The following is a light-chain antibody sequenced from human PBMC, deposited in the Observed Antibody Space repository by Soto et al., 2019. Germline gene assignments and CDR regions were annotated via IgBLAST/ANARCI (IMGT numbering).Light chain of an antibody. CDR1: QSVSSSY. V-gene: IGKV3-20*01. CDR3: QQYGNAPFT. Sequence: EIVLTQSPGTLSFSPGERATLTCRASQSVSSSYLAWFQQKPGQAPRLLIYGASSRATSIPDRFSGSGSGTDFTLTISRLEPEDFAVYYCQQYGNAPFTFGPGTKVYIK. J-gene: IGKJ3*01. CDR2: GAS.